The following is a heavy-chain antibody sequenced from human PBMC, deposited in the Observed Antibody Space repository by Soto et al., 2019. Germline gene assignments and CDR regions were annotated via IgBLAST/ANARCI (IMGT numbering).Heavy chain of an antibody. D-gene: IGHD6-19*01. CDR3: ASRSSGWYFDY. V-gene: IGHV3-21*04. J-gene: IGHJ4*02. Sequence: GGSLRLSCAASGFTFSSYSMNWVRQAPGKGLEWVSSISSSSSYIYYADSVKGRFTISRDNSKNTLYLQMNSLRVEDTAVYYCASRSSGWYFDYWGQGTLVTVSS. CDR2: ISSSSSYI. CDR1: GFTFSSYS.